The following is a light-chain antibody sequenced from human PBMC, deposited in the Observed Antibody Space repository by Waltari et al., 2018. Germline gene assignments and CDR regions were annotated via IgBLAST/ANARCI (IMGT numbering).Light chain of an antibody. J-gene: IGKJ5*01. CDR3: QQRDNWPSIT. Sequence: EIVLTQSPATLSLSPGERATLSCRASQSVSSSLGWYQQKPGQAPRLLIYDVSNRATDIPARVSGSGSGTDFTLTISSLEPEDFAVYYCQQRDNWPSITFGQGTRLEIK. CDR1: QSVSSS. V-gene: IGKV3-11*01. CDR2: DVS.